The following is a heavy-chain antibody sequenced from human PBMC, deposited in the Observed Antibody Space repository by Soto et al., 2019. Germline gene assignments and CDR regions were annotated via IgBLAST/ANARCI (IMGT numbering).Heavy chain of an antibody. Sequence: SETLSLTCAVYGGSFSGYYWSWLRQPPGKGLEWIGEINHSGSTNYSPSLKSRVTISVDTSENQFSLKLSSVTAADTAVYYCARASKVVTPCFDYWGQGTLVTVSS. V-gene: IGHV4-34*01. D-gene: IGHD2-21*02. CDR1: GGSFSGYY. CDR2: INHSGST. J-gene: IGHJ4*02. CDR3: ARASKVVTPCFDY.